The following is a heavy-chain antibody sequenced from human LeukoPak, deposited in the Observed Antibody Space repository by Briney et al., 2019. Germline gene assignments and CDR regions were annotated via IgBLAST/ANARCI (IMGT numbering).Heavy chain of an antibody. J-gene: IGHJ4*02. CDR2: ISSSSSTI. V-gene: IGHV3-48*01. Sequence: GGSLRLSCAASGFTFSSYSMTWVRQAPGKGLEWVSYISSSSSTIYYADSVKGRFTISRDNAKNSLYLQMNSLRAEDTAVYYCARDLDYYDSSGYYYGVDYWGQGPLVTVSS. CDR3: ARDLDYYDSSGYYYGVDY. D-gene: IGHD3-22*01. CDR1: GFTFSSYS.